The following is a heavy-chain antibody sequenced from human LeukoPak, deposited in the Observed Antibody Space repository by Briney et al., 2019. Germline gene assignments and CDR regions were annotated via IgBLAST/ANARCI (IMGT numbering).Heavy chain of an antibody. V-gene: IGHV1-18*01. J-gene: IGHJ4*02. Sequence: ASVKVSCKASGYTFTSYGISWVRQAPGQGLEWMGWISAYNGNTNYAQKLQGRVTMTTDTSTSTAYMELRSLRSDGTAVYYCARDLQRYSSGWYGFDYWGQGTLVTVSS. CDR2: ISAYNGNT. CDR3: ARDLQRYSSGWYGFDY. D-gene: IGHD6-19*01. CDR1: GYTFTSYG.